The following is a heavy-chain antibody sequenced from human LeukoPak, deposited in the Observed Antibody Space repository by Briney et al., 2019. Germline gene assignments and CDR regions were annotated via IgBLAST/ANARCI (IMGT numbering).Heavy chain of an antibody. CDR1: GFTFSSYA. Sequence: GGSLRLSCAASGFTFSSYAMHWVRQAPGKGLEWVAVISYDGGNKYYADSVKGRFTVSRDNAKNSLFLQMNSLRAEDTAVYYCARVRDTSMVYDALDIWGQGTMVTVSS. D-gene: IGHD5-18*01. CDR3: ARVRDTSMVYDALDI. J-gene: IGHJ3*02. CDR2: ISYDGGNK. V-gene: IGHV3-30*04.